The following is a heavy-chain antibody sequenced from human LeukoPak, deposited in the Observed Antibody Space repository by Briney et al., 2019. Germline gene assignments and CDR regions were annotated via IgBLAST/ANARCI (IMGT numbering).Heavy chain of an antibody. CDR2: TLFHKS. D-gene: IGHD3-22*01. CDR3: ARVATLIRPYFDH. V-gene: IGHV1-69*13. J-gene: IGHJ4*02. Sequence: VASVKVSCKASGGTFMKNPISWVRQTPGQGLQWMGTLFHKSHLAQKFQGRLTFTADESTNTAYMELTNLRSEDTAVYYCARVATLIRPYFDHWGPGTLVTVSS. CDR1: GGTFMKNP.